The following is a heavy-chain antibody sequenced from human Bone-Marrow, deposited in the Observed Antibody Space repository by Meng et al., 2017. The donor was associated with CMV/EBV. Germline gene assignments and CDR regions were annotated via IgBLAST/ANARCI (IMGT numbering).Heavy chain of an antibody. CDR3: ASPTINDAFDI. D-gene: IGHD5-12*01. V-gene: IGHV1-2*02. J-gene: IGHJ3*02. Sequence: ASVTVSRKASGYTFTSYDINWVRQATGQGLEWMGWINPNSGGTNYAQKLQGRVTMTRDTSISTAYMELSRLRSDDTAGYYCASPTINDAFDIWGQGTMVTVSS. CDR1: GYTFTSYD. CDR2: INPNSGGT.